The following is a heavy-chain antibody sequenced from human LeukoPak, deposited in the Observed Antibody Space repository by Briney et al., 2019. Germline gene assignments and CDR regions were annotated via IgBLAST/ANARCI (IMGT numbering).Heavy chain of an antibody. J-gene: IGHJ4*02. CDR2: INHSGST. CDR1: GGSLSGYY. Sequence: SETLSLTCGVYGGSLSGYYWSWIRQPPEKGLEWIGEINHSGSTNYNPSLKSRVTISVDTSKNQFFLKLRSVTAADTAVYYCARVTGYVIEDNFDYWGQGTLVTVSS. D-gene: IGHD2-15*01. CDR3: ARVTGYVIEDNFDY. V-gene: IGHV4-34*01.